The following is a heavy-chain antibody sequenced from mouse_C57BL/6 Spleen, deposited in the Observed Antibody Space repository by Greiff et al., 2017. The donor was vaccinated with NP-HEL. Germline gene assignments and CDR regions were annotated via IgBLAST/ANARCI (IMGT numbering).Heavy chain of an antibody. CDR2: IYPGNSDT. CDR1: GYTFTSYW. V-gene: IGHV1-5*01. CDR3: TREGTTVVANWYFDV. Sequence: EVQLQQSGTVLARPGASVKMSCKTSGYTFTSYWMHWVNQRPGQGLEWIVAIYPGNSDTSYNQKFKVKAKLTAVTSASPAYMELSSLTNEDSAVYYCTREGTTVVANWYFDVWGTGTTVTVSS. D-gene: IGHD1-1*01. J-gene: IGHJ1*03.